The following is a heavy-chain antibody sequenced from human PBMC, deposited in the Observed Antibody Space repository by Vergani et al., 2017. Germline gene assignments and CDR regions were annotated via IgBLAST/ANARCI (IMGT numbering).Heavy chain of an antibody. D-gene: IGHD6-6*01. CDR2: ISSSSSYI. CDR1: GFTFSSYS. J-gene: IGHJ4*02. CDR3: AKDPLYSSSSFVAPSYFDY. Sequence: EVQLVESGGGLVKPGGSLRLSCAASGFTFSSYSMNWVRQAPGKGLEWVSSISSSSSYIYYADSVKGRFTISRDNAKNSLYLQMNSLRAEDTAVYYCAKDPLYSSSSFVAPSYFDYWGQGTLVTVSS. V-gene: IGHV3-21*04.